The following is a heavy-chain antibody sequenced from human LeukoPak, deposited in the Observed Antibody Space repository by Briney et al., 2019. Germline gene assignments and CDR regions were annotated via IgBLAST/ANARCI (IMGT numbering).Heavy chain of an antibody. CDR2: ISGSGGST. V-gene: IGHV3-23*01. J-gene: IGHJ4*02. CDR3: AKDRTYYYDSSGFYYFDY. D-gene: IGHD3-22*01. CDR1: GFTFSSYA. Sequence: QSGGSLRLSCAASGFTFSSYAMSWVRQAPGKGLEWVSAISGSGGSTYYADSVKGRFTISRDNSKNTLYLQMNSLRAEDTAVYYCAKDRTYYYDSSGFYYFDYWGQGTLVTVSS.